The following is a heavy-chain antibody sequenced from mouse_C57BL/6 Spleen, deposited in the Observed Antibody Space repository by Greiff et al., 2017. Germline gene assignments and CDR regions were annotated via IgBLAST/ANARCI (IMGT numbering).Heavy chain of an antibody. CDR1: GYTFTSYW. CDR2: IYPGSGST. V-gene: IGHV1-55*01. CDR3: ARGGYSIFGGFFAY. D-gene: IGHD2-5*01. Sequence: QVQLQQPGAELVKPGASVKMSCKASGYTFTSYWITWVKQRPGHGLEWLGDIYPGSGSTNYNEKFKSKATLPVDKSSSTAYMQLSSLTSADSAVYYCARGGYSIFGGFFAYWGQGTLVTVSA. J-gene: IGHJ3*01.